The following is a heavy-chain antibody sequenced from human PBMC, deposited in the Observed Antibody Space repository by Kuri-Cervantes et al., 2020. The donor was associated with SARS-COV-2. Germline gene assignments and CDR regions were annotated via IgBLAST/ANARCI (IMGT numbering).Heavy chain of an antibody. CDR3: ARALRGWPALKYFQH. CDR2: IYYSGNT. D-gene: IGHD2-15*01. V-gene: IGHV4-59*01. CDR1: GGSTSTYY. Sequence: SETLSLTCSVSGGSTSTYYWSWIRQPPGKGLEWIGYIYYSGNTNYNSSLKSRVTISVDTSKKQFSLKLRSVTAADTAVYYCARALRGWPALKYFQHWGQGTLVTVSS. J-gene: IGHJ1*01.